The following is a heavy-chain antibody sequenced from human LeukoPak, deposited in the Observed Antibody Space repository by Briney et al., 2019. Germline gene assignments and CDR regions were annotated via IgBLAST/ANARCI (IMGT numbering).Heavy chain of an antibody. CDR3: AREEPRGSYVRYYYMDV. CDR1: GGSFSGYY. V-gene: IGHV4-34*01. CDR2: INHSGST. Sequence: SETLSLTCAVYGGSFSGYYWSWIRQPPGKGLEWIGEINHSGSTNYNPSLKSRVTISVDTSKNQFSLKLSSVTAADTAVYHCAREEPRGSYVRYYYMDVWGKGTTVTVSS. J-gene: IGHJ6*03. D-gene: IGHD1-26*01.